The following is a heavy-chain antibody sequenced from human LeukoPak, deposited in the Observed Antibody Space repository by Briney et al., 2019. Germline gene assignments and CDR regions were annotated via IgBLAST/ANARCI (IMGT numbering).Heavy chain of an antibody. CDR2: ICYSGST. D-gene: IGHD6-19*01. CDR1: GGSISSGGYY. Sequence: SETLSLTCTVSGGSISSGGYYWSWIRQHPGKGLEWIGYICYSGSTYYNPSLKSRVTISVDTSKNQFSLKLSSVTAADTAVYYCARGHSGWYFDYWGQGTLVTVSS. CDR3: ARGHSGWYFDY. J-gene: IGHJ4*02. V-gene: IGHV4-31*03.